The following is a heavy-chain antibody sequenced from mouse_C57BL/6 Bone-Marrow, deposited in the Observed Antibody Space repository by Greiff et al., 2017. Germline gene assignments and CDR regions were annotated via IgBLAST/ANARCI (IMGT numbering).Heavy chain of an antibody. V-gene: IGHV1-69*01. CDR1: GYTFTSYW. J-gene: IGHJ3*01. CDR2: IDPSDSYT. Sequence: QVQLQQPGAELVMPGASVKLSCKASGYTFTSYWMHWVKQRPGHGLAWIGEIDPSDSYTNYNQQFKGKSTLTVDKSSSTAYMQLSSLTSEDSAVYYCARSFYYYDSSPGIAYWGQGTLVTVSA. CDR3: ARSFYYYDSSPGIAY. D-gene: IGHD1-1*01.